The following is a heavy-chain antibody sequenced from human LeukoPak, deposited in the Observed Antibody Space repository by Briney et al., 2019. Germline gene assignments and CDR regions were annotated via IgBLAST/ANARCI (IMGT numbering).Heavy chain of an antibody. V-gene: IGHV3-9*01. CDR3: AKDSTGYSSGWVDY. Sequence: GGSLRLSCAASGFTFDDYAMPWVRQAPGKGLEWVSGISWNSGSIGYADSVKGRFTISRDNAKNSLYLQMNSLRAEDTALYYCAKDSTGYSSGWVDYWGQGTLVTVSS. J-gene: IGHJ4*02. CDR1: GFTFDDYA. D-gene: IGHD6-19*01. CDR2: ISWNSGSI.